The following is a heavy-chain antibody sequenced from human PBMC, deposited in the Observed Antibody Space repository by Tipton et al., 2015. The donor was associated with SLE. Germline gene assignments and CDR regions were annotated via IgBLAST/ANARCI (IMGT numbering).Heavy chain of an antibody. CDR1: GGSISTTSYH. Sequence: TLSLTCTVSGGSISTTSYHWSWIRQPAGGGLEWIGRIYTSGGTNYNPSLKSRVTISVDTSKNQFSLKLTSVVAADTGVYFCAREDYFGTGIWSWGQGTLVTVSS. V-gene: IGHV4-61*02. CDR2: IYTSGGT. D-gene: IGHD3-10*01. CDR3: AREDYFGTGIWS. J-gene: IGHJ1*01.